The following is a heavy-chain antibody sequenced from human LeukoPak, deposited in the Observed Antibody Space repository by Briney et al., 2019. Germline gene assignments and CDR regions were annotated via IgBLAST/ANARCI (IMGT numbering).Heavy chain of an antibody. V-gene: IGHV3-48*03. D-gene: IGHD1-7*01. Sequence: PGGSLRLSCTASGFTFGDYAMNWVRQAPGKGLEWISYIIGSGDIIYYADSVKGRFTISRGNAKNLVFLQMNSLRADDTAAYYCARERTTIVSGTTIGAYWGQGTLVTVSS. CDR3: ARERTTIVSGTTIGAY. CDR2: IIGSGDII. J-gene: IGHJ4*02. CDR1: GFTFGDYA.